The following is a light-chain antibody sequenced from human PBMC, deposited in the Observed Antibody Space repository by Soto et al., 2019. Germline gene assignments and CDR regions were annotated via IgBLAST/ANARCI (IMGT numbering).Light chain of an antibody. CDR2: LTS. Sequence: DIVMTQSPLSLPVTPGEPASISFRSSQSLLQTNGYTYLDWYLQKPGQSPXLXXYLTSIRASGVPDRFSGSGSGTEFTLKISKVEAEDVGVYYCMQSLQTPPWTFGPGTKVDIK. V-gene: IGKV2-28*01. CDR1: QSLLQTNGYTY. J-gene: IGKJ1*01. CDR3: MQSLQTPPWT.